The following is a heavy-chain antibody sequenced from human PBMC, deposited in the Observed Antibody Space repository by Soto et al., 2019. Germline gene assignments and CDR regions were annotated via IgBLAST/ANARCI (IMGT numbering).Heavy chain of an antibody. CDR3: ARERAPDIRFDS. J-gene: IGHJ5*01. Sequence: QVHLAESGGGLVKPGGSLRLSCVASGFSLSDYYMSWIRQAPGKGLEWVSYISGRNDVIHYADSVKGRFTVSRDNARHSVFLQMDSLRAEDSGTYYCARERAPDIRFDSWGQGTLVTVSS. V-gene: IGHV3-11*01. CDR1: GFSLSDYY. D-gene: IGHD5-12*01. CDR2: ISGRNDVI.